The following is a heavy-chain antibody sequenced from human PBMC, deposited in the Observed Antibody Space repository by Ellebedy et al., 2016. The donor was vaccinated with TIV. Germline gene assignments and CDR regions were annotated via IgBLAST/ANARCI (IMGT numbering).Heavy chain of an antibody. CDR1: GYTFTTYG. V-gene: IGHV1-18*04. CDR2: IAAYNGHT. Sequence: ASVKVSCKASGYTFTTYGISWVRQAPGQGPEWMGWIAAYNGHTNYAQKLQDRVTMTTDTSTSTAYMELRRLTSADTAVYYCARAVDAFDIWGQGTMVTVSP. CDR3: ARAVDAFDI. J-gene: IGHJ3*02.